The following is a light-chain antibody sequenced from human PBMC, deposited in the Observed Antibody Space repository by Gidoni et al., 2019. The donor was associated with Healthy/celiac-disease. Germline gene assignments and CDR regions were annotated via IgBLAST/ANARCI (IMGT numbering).Light chain of an antibody. V-gene: IGKV3-20*01. Sequence: EIVLTQSPGTLSLSPGERATLSCRASQSVSSSYLAWYQQKPGQAPRLLIYGASSRATGIPDFTLTISRLEHEDFEVYYCQQYGSSSTFGQGTRLEIK. CDR3: QQYGSSST. CDR1: QSVSSSY. CDR2: GAS. J-gene: IGKJ5*01.